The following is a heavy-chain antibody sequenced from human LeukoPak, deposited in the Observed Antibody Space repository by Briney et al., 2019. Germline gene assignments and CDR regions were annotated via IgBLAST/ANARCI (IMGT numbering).Heavy chain of an antibody. CDR1: GFTFSSYW. CDR2: INSDGSST. V-gene: IGHV3-74*01. D-gene: IGHD5-12*01. J-gene: IGHJ6*02. CDR3: ARDWGHHSLMATIPVYYYYGMDV. Sequence: GGSLRLSCAASGFTFSSYWMHWVRQAPGKGLVWVSCINSDGSSTSYADSVKGRFTISRDNAKNTLYLQMNSLRAEDTAVYYCARDWGHHSLMATIPVYYYYGMDVWGQGTTVTFSS.